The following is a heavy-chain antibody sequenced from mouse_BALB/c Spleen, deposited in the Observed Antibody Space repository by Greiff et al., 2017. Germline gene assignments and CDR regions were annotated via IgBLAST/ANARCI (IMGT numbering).Heavy chain of an antibody. V-gene: IGHV1-69*01. CDR2: IDTSDSYT. CDR3: ARGEDYAMDY. J-gene: IGHJ4*01. Sequence: QVQLQQSGAELVMPGASVKMSCKASGYTFTDYWMHWVKQRPGQGLEWIGAIDTSDSYTSYNQKFKGKATLTVDESSSTAYMQLSSLTSEDSAVYYCARGEDYAMDYWGQGTSVTVSS. CDR1: GYTFTDYW.